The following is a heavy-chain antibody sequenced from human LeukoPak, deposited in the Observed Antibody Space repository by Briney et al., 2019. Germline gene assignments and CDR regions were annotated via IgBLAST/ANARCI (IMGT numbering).Heavy chain of an antibody. CDR1: GGSISSSSYY. J-gene: IGHJ4*02. D-gene: IGHD3-10*01. V-gene: IGHV4-39*01. CDR2: IYYSGST. CDR3: ARRSYYGSGSYSY. Sequence: SETPSLTCTVSGGSISSSSYYWGWIRQPPGKGLEWIGSIYYSGSTYYNPSLKSRVTISVDTSKNQFSLKLSSVTAADTAVYYCARRSYYGSGSYSYWGQGTLVTVSS.